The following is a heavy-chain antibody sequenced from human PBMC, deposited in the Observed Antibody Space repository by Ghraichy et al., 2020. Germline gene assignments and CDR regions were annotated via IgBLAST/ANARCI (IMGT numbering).Heavy chain of an antibody. CDR2: ISAYNGRT. J-gene: IGHJ3*01. V-gene: IGHV1-18*04. D-gene: IGHD1-26*01. CDR1: GYTFSNYG. CDR3: ARGSRFAHIVGPTGGAFDV. Sequence: ASVKVSCKASGYTFSNYGISWVRQAPGQGLEWLGWISAYNGRTDSIRKLQGRVTMTTDTSTSTVYLELRSLRSDDTAVYYCARGSRFAHIVGPTGGAFDVWGPGTIVTVSS.